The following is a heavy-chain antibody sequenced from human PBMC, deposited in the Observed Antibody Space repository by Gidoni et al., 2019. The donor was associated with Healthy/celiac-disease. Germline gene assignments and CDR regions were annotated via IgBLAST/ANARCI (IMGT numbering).Heavy chain of an antibody. Sequence: QVQLQQWGAGLLKPSETLSLTCAVYGGSFSGYYWSWIRQPPGKGLEWIGEINHSGSTNYNPSPKSQVRISVEAYKNKYSLKLSSVTVADTAVYDCARDYSSSWTYHWYWFDPWGQGTLVTVSS. V-gene: IGHV4-34*01. J-gene: IGHJ5*02. CDR1: GGSFSGYY. D-gene: IGHD6-13*01. CDR3: ARDYSSSWTYHWYWFDP. CDR2: INHSGST.